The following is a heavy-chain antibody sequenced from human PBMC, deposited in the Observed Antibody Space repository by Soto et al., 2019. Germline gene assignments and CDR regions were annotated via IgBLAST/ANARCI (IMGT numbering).Heavy chain of an antibody. D-gene: IGHD2-2*01. CDR1: DYTFTSYI. J-gene: IGHJ6*02. CDR2: ISAYNGNT. V-gene: IGHV1-18*01. CDR3: ASAGVVVVPAATYYYYRMDV. Sequence: VKVSCKASDYTFTSYIITWVRQALGQALEWMGWISAYNGNTNYAQKLQGRVTMTTDTSTSTAYMELRSLRSDDTAVYYCASAGVVVVPAATYYYYRMDVWGQGITLT.